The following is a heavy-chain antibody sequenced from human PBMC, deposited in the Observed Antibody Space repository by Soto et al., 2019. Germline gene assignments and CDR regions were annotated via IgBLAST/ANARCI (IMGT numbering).Heavy chain of an antibody. CDR1: GFTFSSYS. V-gene: IGHV3-48*01. CDR2: ISSSSSTI. D-gene: IGHD3-3*01. CDR3: ARGKITPGGLEWYGGDYYYMDV. J-gene: IGHJ6*03. Sequence: GGSLRLSCAASGFTFSSYSMNWVRQAPGKGLEWVSYISSSSSTIYYADSVKGRFTISRDNAKNSLYLQMNSLRAEDTAVYYCARGKITPGGLEWYGGDYYYMDVWGKGTTVTVSS.